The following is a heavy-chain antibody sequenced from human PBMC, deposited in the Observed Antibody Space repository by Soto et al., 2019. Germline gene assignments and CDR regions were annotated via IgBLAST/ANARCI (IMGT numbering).Heavy chain of an antibody. J-gene: IGHJ4*02. CDR2: ISAYNGNT. Sequence: ASVKVSCKASGYTFTSYGISWVRQAPGQGLEWMGWISAYNGNTNYAQKLQGRITMTTDTSTSTAYKELRSLRSDDTAVYYCARDTTHIPLRDYWGQGTLVTVSS. V-gene: IGHV1-18*01. D-gene: IGHD4-17*01. CDR3: ARDTTHIPLRDY. CDR1: GYTFTSYG.